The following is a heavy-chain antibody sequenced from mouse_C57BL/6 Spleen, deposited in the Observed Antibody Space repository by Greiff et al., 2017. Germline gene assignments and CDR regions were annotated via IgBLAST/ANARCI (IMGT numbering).Heavy chain of an antibody. CDR3: AGGYRTFDY. V-gene: IGHV1-18*01. CDR1: GYTFTDYS. J-gene: IGHJ2*01. CDR2: INPNNGGT. D-gene: IGHD2-2*01. Sequence: EVQLQQSGPELVKPGASVKIPCKASGYTFTDYSMDWVKQSHGKSLEWIGDINPNNGGTIYNQKFKGKATLTVDKSSSTAYMELRSLTSEDTAVYYPAGGYRTFDYWGQGTTLTVSS.